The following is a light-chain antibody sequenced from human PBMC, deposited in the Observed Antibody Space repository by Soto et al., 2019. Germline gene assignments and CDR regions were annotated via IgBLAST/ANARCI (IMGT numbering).Light chain of an antibody. CDR3: QCYDSSNWL. J-gene: IGLJ3*02. CDR2: EGS. V-gene: IGLV2-14*02. CDR1: SSNIGSYNL. Sequence: QSALTQPASVSGSLGQSITISCIGTSSNIGSYNLVSWYQHQPGKAPKIMIFEGSKRPSGVSNRFSGSIDRSSNSASLTISGLKTEDEADYYCQCYDSSNWLFGGGTKLTVL.